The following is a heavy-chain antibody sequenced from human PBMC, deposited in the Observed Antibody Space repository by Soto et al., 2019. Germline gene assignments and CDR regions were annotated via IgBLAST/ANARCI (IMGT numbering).Heavy chain of an antibody. CDR3: ARSSYDFWGGYVPPPFDY. J-gene: IGHJ4*02. CDR1: GYTFTSYG. CDR2: ISAYNGNT. D-gene: IGHD3-3*01. V-gene: IGHV1-18*01. Sequence: ASVKVSCKASGYTFTSYGISWVRQAPGQGLEWMGWISAYNGNTNYAQKLQGRVTMTTDTSTSTAYMELRSLRSDDTAVYYCARSSYDFWGGYVPPPFDYWGQGTLVTVSS.